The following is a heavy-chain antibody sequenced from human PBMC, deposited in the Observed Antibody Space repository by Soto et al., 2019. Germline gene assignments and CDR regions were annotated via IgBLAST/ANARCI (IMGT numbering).Heavy chain of an antibody. V-gene: IGHV4-34*01. J-gene: IGHJ6*03. CDR1: GGSFSGYY. CDR2: INHSGST. Sequence: SETLSLTCAVYGGSFSGYYWSWIRQPPGKGLEWIGEINHSGSTNYNPSLKSRVTMSVDTSKNQFSLKLSSVTAADTAVYYCATGYCSGGSCYEEAYYYYMDVWGKGTTVTVSS. D-gene: IGHD2-15*01. CDR3: ATGYCSGGSCYEEAYYYYMDV.